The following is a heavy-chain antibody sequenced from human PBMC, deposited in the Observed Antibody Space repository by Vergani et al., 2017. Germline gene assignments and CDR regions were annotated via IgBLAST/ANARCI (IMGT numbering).Heavy chain of an antibody. Sequence: EVQLVESGGGLVQPGRSLRLSCTASGFTFGDYAMSWVRQAPGKGLAWVGFIRSKAYGGTTEYAASVKGRFTISRDESKSIAYLQMNSLKTEDTAVDYCTREPDVVVVAATGDPKYYFDYWGQGTLVTVSS. J-gene: IGHJ4*02. V-gene: IGHV3-49*04. CDR2: IRSKAYGGTT. D-gene: IGHD2-15*01. CDR3: TREPDVVVVAATGDPKYYFDY. CDR1: GFTFGDYA.